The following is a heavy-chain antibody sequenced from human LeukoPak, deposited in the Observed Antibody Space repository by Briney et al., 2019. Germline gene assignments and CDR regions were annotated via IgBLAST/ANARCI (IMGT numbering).Heavy chain of an antibody. J-gene: IGHJ4*02. CDR1: GGSISSGGYS. CDR2: IYHSGST. CDR3: ARTLTDAYFDY. V-gene: IGHV4-30-2*01. D-gene: IGHD1-20*01. Sequence: PSQTLSLTCTVSGGSISSGGYSWSWIRQPPGKGLEWIGYIYHSGSTYYNPSLKSRVTISVDRSKNQFSLKLSSVTAADTAVYYCARTLTDAYFDYWGQGTLVTVSS.